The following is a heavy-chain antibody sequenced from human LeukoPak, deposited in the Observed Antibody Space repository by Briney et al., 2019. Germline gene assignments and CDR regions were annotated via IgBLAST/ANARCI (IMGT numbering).Heavy chain of an antibody. V-gene: IGHV1-18*01. D-gene: IGHD2/OR15-2a*01. CDR3: ARVRRDRDSVTYYEKYYFDF. Sequence: GASVNVSCKASGYTFTTYGISWVRQAPGQGLEWMGWISSYNVNTMYAQKHQGRVTMTTDTSASTAYMELRSLRSDDTALYYCARVRRDRDSVTYYEKYYFDFWGQGTLVTVSS. J-gene: IGHJ4*02. CDR2: ISSYNVNT. CDR1: GYTFTTYG.